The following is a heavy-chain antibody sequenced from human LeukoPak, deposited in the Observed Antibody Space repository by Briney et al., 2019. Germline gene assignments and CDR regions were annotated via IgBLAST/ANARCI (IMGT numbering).Heavy chain of an antibody. CDR1: GFTFSSYG. CDR2: ISYDGSNK. J-gene: IGHJ5*02. CDR3: AKDWSRDANWFDP. Sequence: GGSLRLSCAASGFTFSSYGMHWVRQAPGKGLEWVAVISYDGSNKYYADSVKGRFTISRDNSKNTLYLRMNSLRAEDTAVYYCAKDWSRDANWFDPWGQGTLVTVSS. V-gene: IGHV3-30*18.